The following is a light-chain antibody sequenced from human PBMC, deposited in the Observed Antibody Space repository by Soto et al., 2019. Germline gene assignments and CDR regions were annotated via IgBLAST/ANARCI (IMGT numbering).Light chain of an antibody. CDR3: QQFGGSPGFT. J-gene: IGKJ3*01. Sequence: EIVLTQSPGTLSLSPGERATLSCRASQSINNRYLAWYQQKPGQAPRLLIYAASSRATGIPDRFSGSGSGTDFTLTISRLEPEDFAVYHCQQFGGSPGFTFGPGTKVDIK. CDR1: QSINNRY. CDR2: AAS. V-gene: IGKV3-20*01.